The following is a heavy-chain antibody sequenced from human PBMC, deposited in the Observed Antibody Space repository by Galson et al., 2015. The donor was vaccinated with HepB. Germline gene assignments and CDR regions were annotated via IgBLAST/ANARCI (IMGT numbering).Heavy chain of an antibody. D-gene: IGHD3/OR15-3a*01. CDR3: AKGGGWTGESPSHFDY. CDR1: GFTFSSYG. V-gene: IGHV3-30*02. CDR2: TRYDGSDK. Sequence: SLRLSCAASGFTFSSYGMYWVRQAPGKGLEWVAFTRYDGSDKYYADSVKGRFTISRDNSKDTLYLQMNSLRAEDTAVYYCAKGGGWTGESPSHFDYWGQGTLVTVSS. J-gene: IGHJ4*02.